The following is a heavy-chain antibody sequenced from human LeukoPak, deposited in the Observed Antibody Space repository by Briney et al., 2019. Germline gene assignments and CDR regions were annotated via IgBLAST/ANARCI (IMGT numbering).Heavy chain of an antibody. D-gene: IGHD3-22*01. CDR2: IWYDGSNK. V-gene: IGHV3-33*06. Sequence: GGSLRLSCAASGFTFSSYGMHWVRQAPGKGLEWVAVIWYDGSNKYYADSVKGRLTISRDNSKNTLYLQMNSLRAEDTAVYYCAKVSGPYYDSSGYYGYFDYWGQGTLVTVSS. CDR3: AKVSGPYYDSSGYYGYFDY. CDR1: GFTFSSYG. J-gene: IGHJ4*02.